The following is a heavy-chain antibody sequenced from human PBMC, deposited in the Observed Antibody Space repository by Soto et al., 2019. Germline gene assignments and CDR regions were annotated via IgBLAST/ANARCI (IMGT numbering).Heavy chain of an antibody. J-gene: IGHJ4*02. CDR1: GGSFSGYY. V-gene: IGHV4-34*01. CDR3: ARGDFVGGSDTDY. D-gene: IGHD3-3*01. Sequence: QVQLQQWGAGLLKPSETLSLTCAVFGGSFSGYYWSWIRQPPGKGLEWIGEINHSGSTNYNPSLKSRVTISVDTSKNQFSLKLSSVTAADTAVYYCARGDFVGGSDTDYWGQGTLVTVSS. CDR2: INHSGST.